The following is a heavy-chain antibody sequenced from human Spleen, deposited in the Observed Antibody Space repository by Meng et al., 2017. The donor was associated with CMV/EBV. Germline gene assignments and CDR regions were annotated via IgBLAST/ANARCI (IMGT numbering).Heavy chain of an antibody. D-gene: IGHD4-23*01. V-gene: IGHV4-31*03. CDR1: GGSISSGVHY. Sequence: SETLSLTCTVSGGSISSGVHYWSWIRQHPGKGMEWIGYIYYSGSTYYSPSLKSRVTISVDTSKNQFSLKLGSVTAADTAVYYCVRVGVNAYYYGMDIWGQGTTVTVSS. J-gene: IGHJ6*02. CDR2: IYYSGST. CDR3: VRVGVNAYYYGMDI.